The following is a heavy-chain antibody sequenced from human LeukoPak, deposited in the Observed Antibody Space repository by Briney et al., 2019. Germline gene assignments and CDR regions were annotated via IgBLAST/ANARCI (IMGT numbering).Heavy chain of an antibody. J-gene: IGHJ6*02. CDR2: INPSGGST. D-gene: IGHD6-6*01. CDR3: ARVRQQLDGMDV. CDR1: GYTFTSYY. V-gene: IGHV1-46*01. Sequence: ASVKVSCKASGYTFTSYYMHWVRQAPGQGLEWMGIINPSGGSTSYAQKFQGRVTMTRDTPTSTVYMELSSLRSEDTAVYYCARVRQQLDGMDVWGQGTTVTVSS.